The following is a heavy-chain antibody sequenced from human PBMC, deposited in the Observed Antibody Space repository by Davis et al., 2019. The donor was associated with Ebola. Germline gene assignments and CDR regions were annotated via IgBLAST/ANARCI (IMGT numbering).Heavy chain of an antibody. J-gene: IGHJ4*02. V-gene: IGHV3-30-3*01. CDR2: ISYDGSNK. D-gene: IGHD3-22*01. CDR3: AKGNRVTYQYDSGDDY. CDR1: GFTFSSYA. Sequence: GESLKISCAASGFTFSSYAMHWVRQAPGKGLEWVAVISYDGSNKYYADSVKGRFTISRDNSRSTLYLQMNSLRVEDTAVYYCAKGNRVTYQYDSGDDYWGQGTLVTVSS.